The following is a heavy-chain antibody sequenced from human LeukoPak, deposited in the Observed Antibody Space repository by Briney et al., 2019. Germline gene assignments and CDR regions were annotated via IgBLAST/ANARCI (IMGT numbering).Heavy chain of an antibody. Sequence: SETLSLTCTASGGSISSSSYYWGWIRQPPGKGLEWVGSIYYSGSTYYNPSLKSRVTISVDTSKNQFSLKLSSVTAADTAVYYCATSPARCSGGSCYYYYYGMDVWGQGTTVTVSS. CDR2: IYYSGST. J-gene: IGHJ6*02. CDR1: GGSISSSSYY. CDR3: ATSPARCSGGSCYYYYYGMDV. D-gene: IGHD2-15*01. V-gene: IGHV4-39*01.